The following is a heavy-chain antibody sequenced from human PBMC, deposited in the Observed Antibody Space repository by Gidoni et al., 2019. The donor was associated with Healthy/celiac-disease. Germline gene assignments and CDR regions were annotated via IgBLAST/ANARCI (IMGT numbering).Heavy chain of an antibody. Sequence: QVQRVQSGAEVTKPGASVKVSCKASGYTFTSYGISWGSQAPGQGLEWMGWTSAYNGNTNYAQQLQGRVTMTTDTSTSTAYMELRSLRADDTAVYYCAREPLEYYDSSGGDYWGQGTLVTVSS. D-gene: IGHD3-22*01. CDR2: TSAYNGNT. CDR3: AREPLEYYDSSGGDY. V-gene: IGHV1-18*01. J-gene: IGHJ4*02. CDR1: GYTFTSYG.